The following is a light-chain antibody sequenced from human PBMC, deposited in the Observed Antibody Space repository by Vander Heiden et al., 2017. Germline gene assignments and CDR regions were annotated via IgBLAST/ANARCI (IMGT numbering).Light chain of an antibody. CDR3: CSYAGSSTYV. Sequence: QSALPQPASVSGSPGQSITVSCTGTRSDVGTYNLVAWYQQHPGKAPKLMIYEGTKRPSGVSNRFSGSKSGNTASLTISGLQAEDEADYYCCSYAGSSTYVFGTGTKVTVL. CDR2: EGT. CDR1: RSDVGTYNL. V-gene: IGLV2-23*01. J-gene: IGLJ1*01.